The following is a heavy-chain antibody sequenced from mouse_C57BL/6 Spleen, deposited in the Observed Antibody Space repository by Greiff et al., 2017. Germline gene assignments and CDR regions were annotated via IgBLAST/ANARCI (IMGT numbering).Heavy chain of an antibody. CDR3: ARQPLYYDYVWYFDV. Sequence: EVKLVESGGGLVKPGGSLKLSCAASGFTFSSYTMSWVRQTPEKRLEWVATISGGGGNTYYPDSVKGRFTISRDNAKNTLYLQMSSLRSEDTALYYCARQPLYYDYVWYFDVWGTGTTVTVSS. D-gene: IGHD2-4*01. V-gene: IGHV5-9*01. CDR1: GFTFSSYT. CDR2: ISGGGGNT. J-gene: IGHJ1*03.